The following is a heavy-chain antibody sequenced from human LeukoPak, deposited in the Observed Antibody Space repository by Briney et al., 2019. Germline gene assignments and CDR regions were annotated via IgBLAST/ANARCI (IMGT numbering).Heavy chain of an antibody. CDR1: GFTFSSYW. J-gene: IGHJ6*02. CDR3: ARGEYYDYFYGMDV. CDR2: IKQDGSEK. Sequence: GGSLRLSCAASGFTFSSYWMSWVRQAPGKGLEWVANIKQDGSEKYYVDSVKGRFTISRDNAKNSLYLQMNSLRAEDTAVYYCARGEYYDYFYGMDVWGQGTTVTVSS. D-gene: IGHD3-16*01. V-gene: IGHV3-7*01.